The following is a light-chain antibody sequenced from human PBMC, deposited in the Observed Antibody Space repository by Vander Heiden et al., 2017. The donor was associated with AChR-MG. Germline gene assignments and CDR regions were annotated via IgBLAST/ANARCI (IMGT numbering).Light chain of an antibody. Sequence: SSELTQPPSVSVSPGQTASITCSGDKLGEKYACWYQQKPGQSPVLGIYQDSKRPSGIPERFSGSNSGNTDTLTISGTQAMDEADDDCQAWDSSTLYGCATGTKV. CDR1: KLGEKY. CDR3: QAWDSSTLYG. J-gene: IGLJ1*01. V-gene: IGLV3-1*01. CDR2: QDS.